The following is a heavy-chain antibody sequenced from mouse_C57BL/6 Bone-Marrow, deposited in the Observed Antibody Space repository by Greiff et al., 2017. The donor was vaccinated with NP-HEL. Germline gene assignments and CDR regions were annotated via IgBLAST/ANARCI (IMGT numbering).Heavy chain of an antibody. V-gene: IGHV5-6*01. J-gene: IGHJ4*01. Sequence: EVQLVESGGDLVKPGGSLKLSCAASGFTFSSYGMSWVRQTPDKRLEWVATISSGGSYTYYPDSVKGRFTISRDNAKNTLYLQMSSLKSEDTAMYYCARRPTLYYDYDGYAMDYWGQGTSVTVSS. CDR1: GFTFSSYG. CDR3: ARRPTLYYDYDGYAMDY. D-gene: IGHD2-4*01. CDR2: ISSGGSYT.